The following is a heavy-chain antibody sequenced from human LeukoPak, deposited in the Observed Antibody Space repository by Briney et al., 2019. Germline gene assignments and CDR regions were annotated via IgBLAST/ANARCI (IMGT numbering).Heavy chain of an antibody. D-gene: IGHD2-2*01. V-gene: IGHV1-69-2*01. CDR3: VRECSSTSCPFDY. Sequence: ASVRISCKVSGYTFTDYYVHWVQQAPGKGLEWMGLVDPEDGETIYAEKFQGRVTITADTSTDTAYMELSSLRSEDTAVYYCVRECSSTSCPFDYWGQGTLVTVSS. CDR2: VDPEDGET. CDR1: GYTFTDYY. J-gene: IGHJ4*02.